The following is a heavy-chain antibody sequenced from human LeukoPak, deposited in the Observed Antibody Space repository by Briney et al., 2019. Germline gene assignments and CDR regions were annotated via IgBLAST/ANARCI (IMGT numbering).Heavy chain of an antibody. CDR3: ARDPTPAYCSGGSCYSFDY. CDR1: GFTFSSYG. Sequence: GGSLRLSCEASGFTFSSYGMHWVRQAPGKGLEWVAVIWYDGSNKYYADSVKGRFAISRDNSKNTLYLQMNSLRAEDTAVYYCARDPTPAYCSGGSCYSFDYWGQGTLVTVSS. J-gene: IGHJ4*02. D-gene: IGHD2-15*01. CDR2: IWYDGSNK. V-gene: IGHV3-33*01.